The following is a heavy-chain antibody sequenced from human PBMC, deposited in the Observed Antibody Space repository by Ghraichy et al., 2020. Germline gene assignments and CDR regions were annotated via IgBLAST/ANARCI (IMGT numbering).Heavy chain of an antibody. J-gene: IGHJ3*02. D-gene: IGHD1-26*01. CDR2: ISWNSGSI. V-gene: IGHV3-9*01. Sequence: GGSLRLSCAASGFTFDDYAMHWVRQAPGKGLEWVSGISWNSGSIGYADSVKGRFTISRDNAKNSLYLQMNSLRAEDTALYYCAKDNEGRGSFLSTDDAFDIWGQGTMVTVSS. CDR1: GFTFDDYA. CDR3: AKDNEGRGSFLSTDDAFDI.